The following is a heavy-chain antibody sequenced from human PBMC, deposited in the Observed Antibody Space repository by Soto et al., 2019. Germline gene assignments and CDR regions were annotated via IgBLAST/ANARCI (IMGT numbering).Heavy chain of an antibody. Sequence: GGSLRLSCAASGFTFSSYSMNWVRQAPGKGLKWVSYISSSSSTIYYADSVKGRFTISRDNAKNSLYLQMNSLRAEDTAVYYCARENSLTSGYSSGWSNYYYYMDVWGKGTTVTVSS. V-gene: IGHV3-48*01. D-gene: IGHD6-19*01. J-gene: IGHJ6*03. CDR3: ARENSLTSGYSSGWSNYYYYMDV. CDR2: ISSSSSTI. CDR1: GFTFSSYS.